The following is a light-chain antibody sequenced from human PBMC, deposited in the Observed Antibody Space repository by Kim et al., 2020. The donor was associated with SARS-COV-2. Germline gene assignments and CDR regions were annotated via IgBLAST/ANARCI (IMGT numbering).Light chain of an antibody. J-gene: IGLJ1*01. CDR1: CLRSYS. CDR2: DNN. Sequence: SSELTQDPDVSVALGQTVRITCQGDCLRSYSASWYQQRPGQAPVFVMYDNNNRPSGIPDRFSGSSSGDTASLTITGAQAEDEADYYCNSRDRSGYRYVFGTGTKVTV. V-gene: IGLV3-19*01. CDR3: NSRDRSGYRYV.